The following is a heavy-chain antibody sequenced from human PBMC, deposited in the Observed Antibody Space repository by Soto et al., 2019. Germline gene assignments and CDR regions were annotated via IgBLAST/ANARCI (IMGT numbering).Heavy chain of an antibody. CDR3: ASARERFGDYYGMDV. CDR2: IIPIFGTA. Sequence: SVQVCFKASRCTFISYAISWVRQAPGQGLEWMGGIIPIFGTANYAQKFQGRVTITADESTSTAYMELSSLRSEDTAVYYCASARERFGDYYGMDVWGQGTTVTVSS. D-gene: IGHD3-3*01. V-gene: IGHV1-69*13. J-gene: IGHJ6*02. CDR1: RCTFISYA.